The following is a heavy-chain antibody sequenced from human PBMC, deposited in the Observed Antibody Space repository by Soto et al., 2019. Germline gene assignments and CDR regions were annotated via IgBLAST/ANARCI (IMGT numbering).Heavy chain of an antibody. CDR3: ARGRINMLRGVIRRLYGLDV. CDR2: ISAYNGNT. J-gene: IGHJ6*02. CDR1: GYTFTSYG. Sequence: ASVKVSCKASGYTFTSYGISWVRQAPGQGLEWMGWISAYNGNTNYAQKLQGRVTMTTDTSTSTAYMELRSLRSDDTAVYYCARGRINMLRGVIRRLYGLDVWGQGTTVTVSS. D-gene: IGHD3-10*01. V-gene: IGHV1-18*01.